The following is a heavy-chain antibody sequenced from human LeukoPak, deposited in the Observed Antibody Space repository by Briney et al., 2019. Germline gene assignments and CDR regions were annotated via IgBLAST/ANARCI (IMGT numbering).Heavy chain of an antibody. Sequence: PGGSLRLSCAASGFTFSSNWMAWVRQAPEKGPEWVANIKQDGGEKYYVDSVKGRFTISRDNAKNSLYLQMNSLRLEDTAVYYCARSTAGFDYWGQGTLVTVSA. J-gene: IGHJ4*02. V-gene: IGHV3-7*01. CDR2: IKQDGGEK. D-gene: IGHD1-1*01. CDR1: GFTFSSNW. CDR3: ARSTAGFDY.